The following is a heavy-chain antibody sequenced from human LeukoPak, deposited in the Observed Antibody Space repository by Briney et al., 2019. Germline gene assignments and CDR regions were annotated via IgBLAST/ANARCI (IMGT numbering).Heavy chain of an antibody. D-gene: IGHD4-17*01. Sequence: PGGSLRLSCAASGFTFSSYGMHWVRQAPGKGLEWVAFIRYDGSNKYYADSVKGQFTISRDNSKNTLYLQMNSLRAEDTAVYYCAKQPIVYGDLGGYYFDYWGQGTLVTVSS. V-gene: IGHV3-30*02. CDR2: IRYDGSNK. CDR1: GFTFSSYG. J-gene: IGHJ4*02. CDR3: AKQPIVYGDLGGYYFDY.